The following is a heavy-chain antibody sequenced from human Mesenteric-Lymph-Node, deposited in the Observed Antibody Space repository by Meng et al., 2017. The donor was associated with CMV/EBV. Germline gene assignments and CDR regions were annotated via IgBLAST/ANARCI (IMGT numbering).Heavy chain of an antibody. CDR1: GFIVSSNY. D-gene: IGHD5-18*01. V-gene: IGHV3-53*01. J-gene: IGHJ4*02. CDR2: IYGGGGT. CDR3: AGTGGYSYAYDC. Sequence: EVQLMESGGGLIQPGGPLRLSCAASGFIVSSNYMSWVRQAPGKGLEWVSVIYGGGGTNYADSVRGRFTISRDNSKNTLYLQMNSLRAEDTAVYFCAGTGGYSYAYDCWGQGTLVTVSS.